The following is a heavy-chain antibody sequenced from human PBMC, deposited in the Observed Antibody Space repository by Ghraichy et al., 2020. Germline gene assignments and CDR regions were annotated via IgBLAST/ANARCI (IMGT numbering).Heavy chain of an antibody. CDR1: GFTFSSYA. Sequence: GGSRRLSCAASGFTFSSYAMSWVRQAPGKGLEWVSAISGSGGSTYYADSVKGRFTISRDNSKNTLYLQMNSLRAEDTAVYYCAKVPYDYGDYGGLDYWGQGTLVTVSS. V-gene: IGHV3-23*01. CDR3: AKVPYDYGDYGGLDY. J-gene: IGHJ4*02. D-gene: IGHD4-17*01. CDR2: ISGSGGST.